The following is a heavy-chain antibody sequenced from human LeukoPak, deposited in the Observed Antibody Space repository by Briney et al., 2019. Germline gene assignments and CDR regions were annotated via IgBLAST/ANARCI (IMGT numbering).Heavy chain of an antibody. CDR1: GYSISSGYY. CDR3: ARDYRSDYEDTSGYTP. J-gene: IGHJ5*02. Sequence: PSETLSLTCAVSGYSISSGYYWGWIRQPPGKGLEWIASIYYDGNTYYNPSLKSRVTISVDTSKNQFSLKLSSVTASDTAVYYCARDYRSDYEDTSGYTPWGQGTLVTVSS. CDR2: IYYDGNT. V-gene: IGHV4-38-2*02. D-gene: IGHD5-12*01.